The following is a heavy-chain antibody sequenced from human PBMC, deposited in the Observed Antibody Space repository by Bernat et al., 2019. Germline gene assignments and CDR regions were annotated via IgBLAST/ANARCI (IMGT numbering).Heavy chain of an antibody. CDR3: ARDNSPYYDFWSGYYFDY. CDR2: ISSSSSYI. V-gene: IGHV3-21*01. CDR1: GFTFSSYS. J-gene: IGHJ4*02. D-gene: IGHD3-3*01. Sequence: VQLVESGGGLVKPGGSLRLSCAASGFTFSSYSMNWVRQAPGKGLEWVSSISSSSSYIYYADSVKGRFTISRDNAKNSLYLQMNSLRAEDTAVYYCARDNSPYYDFWSGYYFDYWGQGTLVTVSS.